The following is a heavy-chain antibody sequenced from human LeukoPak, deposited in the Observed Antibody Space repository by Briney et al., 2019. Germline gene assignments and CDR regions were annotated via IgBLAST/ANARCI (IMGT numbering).Heavy chain of an antibody. Sequence: GRSLRLSCAASGFTFDDYAMHWVRQAPGKGLEWVSGISWNSGSIGYADSVKGRFTISRDNAKNSLYLQMNSLRAGDTALYYCAKDRAAAGTQLFDYWGQGTLVTVSS. D-gene: IGHD6-13*01. J-gene: IGHJ4*02. CDR3: AKDRAAAGTQLFDY. CDR2: ISWNSGSI. CDR1: GFTFDDYA. V-gene: IGHV3-9*01.